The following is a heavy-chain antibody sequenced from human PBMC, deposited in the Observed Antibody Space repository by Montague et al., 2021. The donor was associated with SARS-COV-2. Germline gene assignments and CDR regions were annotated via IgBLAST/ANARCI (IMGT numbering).Heavy chain of an antibody. J-gene: IGHJ6*03. V-gene: IGHV4-34*01. CDR1: GGSFSTYS. CDR3: ARLGDGVVPSPILWVGPYVAYNAIDV. Sequence: SETLSLTCAVHGGSFSTYSWNWIRQPPGKGLEWIGEIHHGGSTNYNPSLKSRVTISADTSKNQFSLKLTSVAAADTAVYYCARLGDGVVPSPILWVGPYVAYNAIDVWGKGTTVTVSS. D-gene: IGHD3-10*01. CDR2: IHHGGST.